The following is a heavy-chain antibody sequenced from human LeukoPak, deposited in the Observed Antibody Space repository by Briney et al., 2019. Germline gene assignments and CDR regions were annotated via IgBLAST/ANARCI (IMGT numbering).Heavy chain of an antibody. Sequence: ASVKVSCKAPGGTFSSYAISWVRQAPGQGLEWMGGIIPIFGTANYAQKFQGRVTITADESTSTAYMELSSLRSEDTAVYYCARVWGIDCSSTSCSYLPHNWFDPWGQGTLVTVSS. CDR1: GGTFSSYA. J-gene: IGHJ5*02. D-gene: IGHD2-2*01. V-gene: IGHV1-69*13. CDR3: ARVWGIDCSSTSCSYLPHNWFDP. CDR2: IIPIFGTA.